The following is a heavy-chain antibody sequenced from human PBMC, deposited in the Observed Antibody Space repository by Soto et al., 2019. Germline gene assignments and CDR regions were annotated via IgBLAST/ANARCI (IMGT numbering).Heavy chain of an antibody. Sequence: PSETLSLTCAVYGGSFSCYYWSWIRQPPGKGLEWIGEINHSGSTNYNPSLKSRVTISVDTSKNQFSLKLSSVTAADTAVYYCARSRRLQQQLVQKAFDIWGQGTMVTVSS. D-gene: IGHD6-13*01. J-gene: IGHJ3*02. CDR3: ARSRRLQQQLVQKAFDI. V-gene: IGHV4-34*01. CDR2: INHSGST. CDR1: GGSFSCYY.